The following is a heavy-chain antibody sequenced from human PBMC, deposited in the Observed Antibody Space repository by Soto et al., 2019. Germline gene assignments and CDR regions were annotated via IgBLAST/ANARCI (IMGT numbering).Heavy chain of an antibody. CDR3: ARDFIAYCGGDCSTYFDY. CDR1: GGTFSSYA. J-gene: IGHJ4*02. Sequence: SVKVSCKASGGTFSSYAISWVRHAPGQGLEWMGGIIPIFGTANYAQKFQGRVTITADESTSTAYMELSSLRSEDTAVYYCARDFIAYCGGDCSTYFDYWGQVTLVTAAS. D-gene: IGHD2-21*02. V-gene: IGHV1-69*13. CDR2: IIPIFGTA.